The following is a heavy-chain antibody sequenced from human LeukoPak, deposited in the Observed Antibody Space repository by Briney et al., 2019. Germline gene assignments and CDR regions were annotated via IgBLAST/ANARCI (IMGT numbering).Heavy chain of an antibody. CDR3: GRAFPPLRTAAAGDL. V-gene: IGHV3-21*06. D-gene: IGHD6-13*01. J-gene: IGHJ5*02. CDR2: ISGRSSHI. Sequence: GGSLRLSCTASGFIFSDYDMNWVRQAPGKGLEWVSSISGRSSHIYYADSVKGRFTISRDNAKNSLYLQMNSLRDEDTAVYYCGRAFPPLRTAAAGDLWGQGTLVTVSS. CDR1: GFIFSDYD.